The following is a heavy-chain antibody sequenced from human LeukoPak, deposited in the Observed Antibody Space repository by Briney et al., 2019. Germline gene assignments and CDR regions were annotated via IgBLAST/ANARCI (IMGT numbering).Heavy chain of an antibody. Sequence: GGSLRLSCVASGFTFGHNAMAWVRQAPGKRLEWVSALSGSGGDTFYADSVKGRFTISRDNSKNTLYLQLSSLRPDDTAVYYCARGGYSSSWYHFDYWGQGTLVTVSS. CDR2: LSGSGGDT. CDR1: GFTFGHNA. V-gene: IGHV3-23*01. D-gene: IGHD6-13*01. J-gene: IGHJ4*02. CDR3: ARGGYSSSWYHFDY.